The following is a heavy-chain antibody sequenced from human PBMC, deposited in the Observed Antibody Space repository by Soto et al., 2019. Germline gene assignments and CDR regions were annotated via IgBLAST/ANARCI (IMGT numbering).Heavy chain of an antibody. CDR2: INHSGST. CDR3: ARAAPRYCSGGSCYSGWDY. V-gene: IGHV4-34*01. CDR1: GGFFSGDY. D-gene: IGHD2-15*01. J-gene: IGHJ4*02. Sequence: SETLSLTCAVYGGFFSGDYWSWIRQPPGKGLEWIGEINHSGSTNYNPSLKSRVTISVDTSKNQFSLKLSSVTAADTAVYYCARAAPRYCSGGSCYSGWDYWGQGTLVTVS.